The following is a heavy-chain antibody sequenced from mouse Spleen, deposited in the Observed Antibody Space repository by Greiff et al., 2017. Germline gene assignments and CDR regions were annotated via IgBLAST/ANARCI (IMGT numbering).Heavy chain of an antibody. CDR2: IDPSDSYT. CDR1: GYTFTSYW. J-gene: IGHJ2*01. CDR3: ARITTVVATDYFDY. V-gene: IGHV1-69*01. D-gene: IGHD1-1*01. Sequence: QVQLKQPGAELVMPGASVKLSCKASGYTFTSYWMHWVKQRPGQGLEWIGEIDPSDSYTNYNQKFKGKATLTVDKSSSTAYMQLSSLTSEDSAVYYCARITTVVATDYFDYWGQGTTLTVSS.